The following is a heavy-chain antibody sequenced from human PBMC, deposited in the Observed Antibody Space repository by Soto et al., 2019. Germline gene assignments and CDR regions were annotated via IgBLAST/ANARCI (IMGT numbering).Heavy chain of an antibody. CDR2: IYYSGST. CDR1: GGSISSGGYY. J-gene: IGHJ4*02. CDR3: ARVPSGRGDLVDY. Sequence: QVQLQESGPGLVKPSQTLSLTCTVSGGSISSGGYYWSWIRHHPGKGLEWIGNIYYSGSTYYNPSRKSRVTISVDTSKNQFSLKLSSVTAADTAVYYCARVPSGRGDLVDYWGQGTLVTVSS. D-gene: IGHD3-16*01. V-gene: IGHV4-31*03.